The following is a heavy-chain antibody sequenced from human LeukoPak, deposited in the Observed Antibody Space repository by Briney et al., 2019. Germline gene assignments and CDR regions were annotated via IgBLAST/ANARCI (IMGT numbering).Heavy chain of an antibody. CDR2: INPNSGGT. J-gene: IGHJ4*02. CDR1: GYTFTGYY. V-gene: IGHV1-2*04. D-gene: IGHD3-3*01. CDR3: ARSATYYDFWSGYQIRPFNY. Sequence: GASVKVSCKASGYTFTGYYMHWVRQAPGQGLEWMGWINPNSGGTNYAQKFQGWVTMTRDTSISTAYMELSRLRSDDTAVYYCARSATYYDFWSGYQIRPFNYWGQGTLVTVSS.